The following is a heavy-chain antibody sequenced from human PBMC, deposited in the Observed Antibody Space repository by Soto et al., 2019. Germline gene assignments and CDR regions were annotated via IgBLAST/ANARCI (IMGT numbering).Heavy chain of an antibody. V-gene: IGHV3-30-3*01. CDR3: ARGNRRWLQLQVDY. D-gene: IGHD5-12*01. CDR2: ISYDGSNK. Sequence: QVQLVESGGGVVQPGRSLRLSCAASGFTFSSYAMHWVRQAPGKGLEWVAVISYDGSNKYYADSVKGRFTISRDNSKNTLYLQMNSLRAEDTAVYYCARGNRRWLQLQVDYWGQGTLVTVSS. CDR1: GFTFSSYA. J-gene: IGHJ4*02.